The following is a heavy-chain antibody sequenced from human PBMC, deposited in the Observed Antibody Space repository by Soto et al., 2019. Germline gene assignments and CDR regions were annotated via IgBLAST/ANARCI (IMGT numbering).Heavy chain of an antibody. J-gene: IGHJ4*02. Sequence: ASVKVSCKASGYTFTSYAMHWVRQAPGQRLEWMGWINAGNGNTKYSQKFQGRVTITRDTSASTAYMELSSLRSEDTAVYYCARDRSCSGGSCPRNFFDYWGQGTLVTVSS. CDR3: ARDRSCSGGSCPRNFFDY. D-gene: IGHD2-15*01. CDR1: GYTFTSYA. V-gene: IGHV1-3*01. CDR2: INAGNGNT.